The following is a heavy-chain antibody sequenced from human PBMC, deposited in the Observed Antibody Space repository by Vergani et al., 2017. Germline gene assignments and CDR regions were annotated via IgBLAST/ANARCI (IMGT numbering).Heavy chain of an antibody. J-gene: IGHJ2*01. CDR3: ARASPRVVPAAMYWYFDL. V-gene: IGHV4-4*08. CDR1: GGSISSYY. Sequence: QVQLKESGPGMVKPSETLSLTCTVSGGSISSYYWSWIRQPPGKGLEWIGRIYTSGSTNYNPSLKSRVTISVDTSKNQFALKLSSVTAADTAVYYCARASPRVVPAAMYWYFDLWGRGTLVTVSS. CDR2: IYTSGST. D-gene: IGHD2-2*01.